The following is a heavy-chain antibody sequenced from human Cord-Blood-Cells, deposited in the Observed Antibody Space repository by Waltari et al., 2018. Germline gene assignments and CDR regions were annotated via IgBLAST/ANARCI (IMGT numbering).Heavy chain of an antibody. CDR3: ARDSSSWYWVDP. CDR2: IYYSEST. D-gene: IGHD6-13*01. Sequence: QVQLQESGPGLVKPSQTLSLTCTVSGGSISSGGYYWSWIRKHPGKGLECIGYIYYSESTYSNPSLKSRVTIAVDTSKHQFSLKLSSVTAADTAEDYCARDSSSWYWVDPWGQGTLVTVSS. J-gene: IGHJ5*02. CDR1: GGSISSGGYY. V-gene: IGHV4-31*03.